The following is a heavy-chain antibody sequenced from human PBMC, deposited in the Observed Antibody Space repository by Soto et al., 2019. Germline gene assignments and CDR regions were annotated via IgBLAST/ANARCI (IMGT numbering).Heavy chain of an antibody. CDR3: AREGLWPPGSYYFDY. CDR2: INPNSNGT. D-gene: IGHD3-10*01. Sequence: ASVKVSCKASGYPYSGYYIHWVRQAPGQGLEWMGWINPNSNGTNYAQKFQGRVTMTSDTSISTAYMELSRLRSDDTAVYYCAREGLWPPGSYYFDYWGQGTLVTVSS. J-gene: IGHJ4*02. V-gene: IGHV1-2*02. CDR1: GYPYSGYY.